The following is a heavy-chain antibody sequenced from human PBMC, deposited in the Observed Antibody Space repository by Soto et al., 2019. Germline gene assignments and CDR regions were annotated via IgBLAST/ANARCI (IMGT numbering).Heavy chain of an antibody. V-gene: IGHV3-11*01. Sequence: QVQLVESGGGLVQPGGSLRLSCAASGFTFGDYEMSWIRQAAGKGPEWVSFLSRSGNTIYYADSVKGRFSISRDNAENSTYVPMESPGGEGTASLFCARSSGWYGGDAFDMWGQGTMVTVSA. J-gene: IGHJ3*02. D-gene: IGHD6-19*01. CDR1: GFTFGDYE. CDR2: LSRSGNTI. CDR3: ARSSGWYGGDAFDM.